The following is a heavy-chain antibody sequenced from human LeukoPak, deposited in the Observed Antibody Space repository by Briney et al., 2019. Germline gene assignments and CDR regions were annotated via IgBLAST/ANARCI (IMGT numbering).Heavy chain of an antibody. Sequence: SETLSLTCTVSGGSISSYYWSWIRQPPGKGLEWIGYIYYSGSTNYNPSLKSRVTISVDTSKNQFSLKLSSVTAADTAVYYCARERGSYDYIWGSYQDDAFDIWGQGTIVTVSS. V-gene: IGHV4-59*01. D-gene: IGHD3-16*02. J-gene: IGHJ3*02. CDR1: GGSISSYY. CDR3: ARERGSYDYIWGSYQDDAFDI. CDR2: IYYSGST.